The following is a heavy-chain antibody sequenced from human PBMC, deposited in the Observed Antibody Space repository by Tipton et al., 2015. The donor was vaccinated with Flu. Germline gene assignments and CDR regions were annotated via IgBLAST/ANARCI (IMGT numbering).Heavy chain of an antibody. J-gene: IGHJ6*02. V-gene: IGHV4-31*03. Sequence: TLSLTCNVSGGSISSGGAYWSWIRQHPGKGLEWIGGVYYSGSTYKNPSLTSRVSISVDTSKNQFSLNLKSVTAADTAVYYCVRDQGFGDALTYDYYGMDVWGQGTTVTVSS. CDR2: VYYSGST. D-gene: IGHD3-10*01. CDR3: VRDQGFGDALTYDYYGMDV. CDR1: GGSISSGGAY.